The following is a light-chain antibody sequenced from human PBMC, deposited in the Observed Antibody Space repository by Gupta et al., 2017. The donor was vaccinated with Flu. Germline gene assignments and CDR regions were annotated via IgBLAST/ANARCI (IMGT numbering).Light chain of an antibody. J-gene: IGKJ2*01. CDR2: LVS. CDR1: QSLLHSNGYTY. Sequence: DIVMTQSPLSLPVTPGEPASISCKSNQSLLHSNGYTYLDWYLQRPGQPPQVLIYLVSRRSFGVPDRFRGSGAGTDFTLEISRVEPEDLGIYYCMQAVQGPFTFGQGTRLDI. CDR3: MQAVQGPFT. V-gene: IGKV2-28*01.